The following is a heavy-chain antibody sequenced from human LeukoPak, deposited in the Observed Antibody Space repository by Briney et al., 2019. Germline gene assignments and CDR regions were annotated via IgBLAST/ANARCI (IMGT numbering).Heavy chain of an antibody. CDR1: GFTFTSSA. V-gene: IGHV1-58*02. CDR2: IVVGSGNT. Sequence: SVKVSCKASGFTFTSSAMQWVRQARGQRLEWIGWIVVGSGNTNYAQKFQERVTITRDMSTSTAYMELSSLRSDDTAVYYCAASSGWYKDAFDIWGQGTMVTVSS. J-gene: IGHJ3*02. CDR3: AASSGWYKDAFDI. D-gene: IGHD6-19*01.